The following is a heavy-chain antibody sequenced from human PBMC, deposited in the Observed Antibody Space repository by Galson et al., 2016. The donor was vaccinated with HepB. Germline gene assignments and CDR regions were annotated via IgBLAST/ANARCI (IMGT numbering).Heavy chain of an antibody. V-gene: IGHV3-33*01. J-gene: IGHJ4*02. CDR1: GFAFSSYG. D-gene: IGHD5-12*01. CDR3: ARGWGGYDYAY. CDR2: LWSDGTKK. Sequence: SLRFSCAASGFAFSSYGMHWVRQPPGKGLEWVAVLWSDGTKKNYADSVKGRFTISRDNSKNTLYLQMNSLRAEDTAVYYCARGWGGYDYAYWGQGTLVTVSS.